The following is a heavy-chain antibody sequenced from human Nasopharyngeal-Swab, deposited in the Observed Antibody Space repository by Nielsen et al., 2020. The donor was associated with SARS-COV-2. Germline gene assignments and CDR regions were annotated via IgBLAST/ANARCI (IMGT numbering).Heavy chain of an antibody. Sequence: GGSLRLSCAAYGFTFSSYAMSWVRQAPGKGLEWVSAISGSGGSTYYEDYVKGRFTISRDNSKNTLYLQMNSLRAEDTAVYYCARVHIAALYFDYWGQGTLVTVSS. J-gene: IGHJ4*02. CDR2: ISGSGGST. CDR1: GFTFSSYA. CDR3: ARVHIAALYFDY. D-gene: IGHD6-6*01. V-gene: IGHV3-23*01.